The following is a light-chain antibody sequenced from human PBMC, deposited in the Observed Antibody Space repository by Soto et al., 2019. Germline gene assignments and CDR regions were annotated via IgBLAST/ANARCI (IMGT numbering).Light chain of an antibody. J-gene: IGLJ1*01. CDR3: RSFAGSNVYV. CDR2: EGS. CDR1: SSDVGGYNY. Sequence: QSALTQPPSASGSPGQSVTISCTGTSSDVGGYNYVSWYQQHPGKAPKLMIYEGSKRPSGVPDRFSGSKSGNTASLTVSGLQAEDEADYYCRSFAGSNVYVCGTGTKLTVL. V-gene: IGLV2-8*01.